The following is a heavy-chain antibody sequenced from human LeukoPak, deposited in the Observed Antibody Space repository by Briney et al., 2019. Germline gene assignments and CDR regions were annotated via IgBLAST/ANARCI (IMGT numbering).Heavy chain of an antibody. V-gene: IGHV3-9*01. CDR2: INWNSVNR. J-gene: IGHJ4*02. D-gene: IGHD3-10*01. CDR1: GFTFGDYA. Sequence: GGSLRLSCAASGFTFGDYAMHWVRQAPGKGLEWVSGINWNSVNRVYADSLMGRFTISRDNVKNSLYLQMNSLRVEDTAFYYCAKGAYYGSGTFYTDWGQGTLVAVSS. CDR3: AKGAYYGSGTFYTD.